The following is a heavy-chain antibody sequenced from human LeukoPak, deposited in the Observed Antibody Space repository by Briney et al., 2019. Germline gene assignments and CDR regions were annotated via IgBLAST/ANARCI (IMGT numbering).Heavy chain of an antibody. D-gene: IGHD2-8*01. V-gene: IGHV3-7*01. CDR1: GFTFSSYW. J-gene: IGHJ4*02. CDR3: VRDRGYCTNGVCYRWFDY. Sequence: GGYLRLSXAASGFTFSSYWMSWVRRAPGKGLEWVANIKQDGSEKYYVDSVKGRFTISRDNAKNSLYLQMNSLRAEDTAVYYCVRDRGYCTNGVCYRWFDYWGQGTLVTVSS. CDR2: IKQDGSEK.